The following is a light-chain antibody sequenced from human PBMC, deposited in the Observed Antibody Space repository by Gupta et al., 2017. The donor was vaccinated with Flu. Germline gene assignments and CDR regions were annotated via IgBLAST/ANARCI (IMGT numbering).Light chain of an antibody. V-gene: IGLV3-9*01. J-gene: IGLJ2*01. CDR2: RDS. CDR1: SIGSRS. CDR3: QVWASSTAV. Sequence: ALGQTARLTCGGDSIGSRSVNWYQQKAGQAPKLVIYRDSNRPPGIPDRFSAPNSKNTATLTITGAQGGDEADYHCQVWASSTAVFGGGTKLTVL.